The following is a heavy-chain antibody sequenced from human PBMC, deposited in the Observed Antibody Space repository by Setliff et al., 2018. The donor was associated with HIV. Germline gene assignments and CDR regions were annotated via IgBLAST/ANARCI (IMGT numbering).Heavy chain of an antibody. CDR2: VFSGGSS. D-gene: IGHD3-10*01. V-gene: IGHV4-39*01. J-gene: IGHJ4*02. CDR3: ARYGPASVIWFGYLDS. CDR1: GDSISGNYY. Sequence: SETLSLTCTVSGDSISGNYYWAWIRQPPGKGLEWIATVFSGGSSKYNPSLWSRVTISVDTSKNQFYLKMDSVTAADTAFYYCARYGPASVIWFGYLDSWGPGMSVTVSS.